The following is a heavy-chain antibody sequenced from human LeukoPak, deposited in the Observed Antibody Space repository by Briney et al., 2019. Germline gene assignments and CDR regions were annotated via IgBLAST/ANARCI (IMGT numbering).Heavy chain of an antibody. J-gene: IGHJ4*02. CDR3: AKDIVAVVVATTAFDY. Sequence: GGSLRLSCAASGFTFDDYAMHWVRQAPGKGLEWVSTISWNSGSIGYADSVKGRFTIPRDNAKNSLYLQMNSLRAEDTALYYCAKDIVAVVVATTAFDYWGQGTLVTVSS. D-gene: IGHD2-15*01. CDR2: ISWNSGSI. V-gene: IGHV3-9*01. CDR1: GFTFDDYA.